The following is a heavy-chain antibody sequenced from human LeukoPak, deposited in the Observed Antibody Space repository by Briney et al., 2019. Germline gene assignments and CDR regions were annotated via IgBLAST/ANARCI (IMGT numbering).Heavy chain of an antibody. D-gene: IGHD1-1*01. Sequence: GGSLRLSCAASGFTFSSYAMSWLRQAPGQGLEWVSAISGSGGSTYYADSVKGRFTISRDNSKNTLYLQMNSLRAEDTAVYYCARERRGYYYYYMDVWGKGTTVTISS. V-gene: IGHV3-23*01. CDR1: GFTFSSYA. J-gene: IGHJ6*03. CDR3: ARERRGYYYYYMDV. CDR2: ISGSGGST.